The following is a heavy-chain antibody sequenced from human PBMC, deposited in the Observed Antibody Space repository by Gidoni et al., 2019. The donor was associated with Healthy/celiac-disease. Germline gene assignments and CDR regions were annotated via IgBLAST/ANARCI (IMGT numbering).Heavy chain of an antibody. Sequence: EVQLLESGGGLVQPGGSLRLSCAASGFTFSSYAMSWVRQAPGKGLEWVSAISGSGGSTYYADSVKGRFTISRDNSKNTRYLQMNSLRAEDTAVYYCAKGASVYAIPYNWFDPWGQGTLVTVSS. V-gene: IGHV3-23*01. CDR2: ISGSGGST. J-gene: IGHJ5*02. CDR1: GFTFSSYA. D-gene: IGHD2-8*01. CDR3: AKGASVYAIPYNWFDP.